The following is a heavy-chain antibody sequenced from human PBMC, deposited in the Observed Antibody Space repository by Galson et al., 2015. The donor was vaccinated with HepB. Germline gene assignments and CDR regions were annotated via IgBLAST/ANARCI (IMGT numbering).Heavy chain of an antibody. CDR2: TYYRSKWYN. D-gene: IGHD5-12*01. J-gene: IGHJ6*03. Sequence: CAISGDSVSSHSAAWNWIRQSPSRGLEWLGRTYYRSKWYNDYAVSVKSRITINPDTSKNQFSLQLNSVTPEDTAVYYCARNSGYESQNLYYYYMDVWGKGTTVTVSS. CDR1: GDSVSSHSAA. V-gene: IGHV6-1*01. CDR3: ARNSGYESQNLYYYYMDV.